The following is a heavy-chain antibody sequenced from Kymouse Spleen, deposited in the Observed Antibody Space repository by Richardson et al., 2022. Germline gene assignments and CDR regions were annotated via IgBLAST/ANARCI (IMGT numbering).Heavy chain of an antibody. Sequence: QLQLQESGPGLVKPSETLSLTCTVSGGSISSSSYYWGWIRQPPGKGLEWIGSIYYSGSTYYNPSLKSRVTISVDTSKNQFSLKLSSVTAADTAVYYCARRVELPYFDYWGQGTLVTVSS. CDR3: ARRVELPYFDY. CDR2: IYYSGST. V-gene: IGHV4-39*01. D-gene: IGHD1-7*01. J-gene: IGHJ4*02. CDR1: GGSISSSSYY.